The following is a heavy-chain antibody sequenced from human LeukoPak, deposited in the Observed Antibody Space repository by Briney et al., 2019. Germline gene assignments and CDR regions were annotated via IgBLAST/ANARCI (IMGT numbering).Heavy chain of an antibody. CDR3: ARSYGMDV. V-gene: IGHV3-74*01. CDR2: INSDGSGT. J-gene: IGHJ6*02. CDR1: GFTFSTYW. Sequence: PGGSLRLSCAASGFTFSTYWMHWVRQAPGKGPVWVSRINSDGSGTIYADSVKGRFTISRDNAKSTLYLQMNSLRAEDTAVYYCARSYGMDVWGQGTTVTVSS.